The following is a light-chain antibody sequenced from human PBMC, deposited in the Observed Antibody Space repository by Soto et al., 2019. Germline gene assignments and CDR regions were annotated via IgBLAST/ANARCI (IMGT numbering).Light chain of an antibody. CDR3: ASYAGGHYNWV. CDR1: SSDVGGYDF. Sequence: QSALTQPPSASGSPGQSVTISCTGTSSDVGGYDFVSWYQQHPGKAPKLIIYELSKWPSGVPDRFSGSKSGNTASLTVSGLQAEDEADYYCASYAGGHYNWVFGGGTKLTVL. CDR2: ELS. J-gene: IGLJ3*02. V-gene: IGLV2-8*01.